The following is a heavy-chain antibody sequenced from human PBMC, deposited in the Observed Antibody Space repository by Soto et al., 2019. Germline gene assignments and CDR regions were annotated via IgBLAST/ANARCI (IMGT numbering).Heavy chain of an antibody. Sequence: PSETLSLTCTVSGGSISSGDYYWSWIRQPPGKGLEWIGYIYYSGSTYYNPSLKSRVTISVDTSKNQFSLKLSSVTAADTAVYYRAGQVVVNTLPYYYYGMDVWGQGTTVTVSS. D-gene: IGHD3-22*01. J-gene: IGHJ6*02. V-gene: IGHV4-30-4*01. CDR3: AGQVVVNTLPYYYYGMDV. CDR1: GGSISSGDYY. CDR2: IYYSGST.